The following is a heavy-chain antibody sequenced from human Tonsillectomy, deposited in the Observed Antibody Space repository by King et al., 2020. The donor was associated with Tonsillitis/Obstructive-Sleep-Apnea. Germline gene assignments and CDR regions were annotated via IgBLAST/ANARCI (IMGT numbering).Heavy chain of an antibody. CDR3: ARTRGRNVLRFLWFDP. V-gene: IGHV5-10-1*01. J-gene: IGHJ5*02. Sequence: EKQLVQSGAEVKKPGETLRISCKGSGYSFTSYWISWVRQMPGKGLEWMGRIDPSDSYTNYSPSFQGHVTISADKSISTAYLQWSSLKASDTAMYYCARTRGRNVLRFLWFDPWGQGTLVTVSS. D-gene: IGHD3-3*01. CDR1: GYSFTSYW. CDR2: IDPSDSYT.